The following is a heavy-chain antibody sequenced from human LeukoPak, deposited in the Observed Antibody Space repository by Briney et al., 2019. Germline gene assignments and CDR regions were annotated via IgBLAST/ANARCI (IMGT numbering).Heavy chain of an antibody. CDR2: ISAYNGNT. CDR3: ATRFSIAAAGPHGFDY. CDR1: GGTFSSYA. D-gene: IGHD6-13*01. V-gene: IGHV1-18*01. J-gene: IGHJ4*02. Sequence: ASVKVSCKASGGTFSSYAISWVRQAPGQGLEWMGWISAYNGNTNYAQKLQGRVTMTTDTSTSTAYMELRSLRSDDTAVYYCATRFSIAAAGPHGFDYWGQGTLVTVSS.